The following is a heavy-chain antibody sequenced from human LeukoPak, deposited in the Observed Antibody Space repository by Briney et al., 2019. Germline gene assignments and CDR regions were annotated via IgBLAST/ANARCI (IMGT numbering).Heavy chain of an antibody. V-gene: IGHV3-30*02. J-gene: IGHJ4*02. CDR1: GFPFSSHG. Sequence: QPGGSLRPSCAASGFPFSSHGMHWVRQAPGKGLEWVAYIRQEGRDTYYADSVKGRFSISRDDSKYTVNLEMNSLRTEDMALYYCARDFNWGFDYWGQGTLVSVSS. CDR2: IRQEGRDT. CDR3: ARDFNWGFDY. D-gene: IGHD7-27*01.